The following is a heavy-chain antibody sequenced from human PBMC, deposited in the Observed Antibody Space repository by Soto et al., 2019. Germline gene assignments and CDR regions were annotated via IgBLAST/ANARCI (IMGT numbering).Heavy chain of an antibody. CDR1: GDSVSSNSAA. D-gene: IGHD1-26*01. CDR2: TYYRSKWYN. J-gene: IGHJ4*02. V-gene: IGHV6-1*01. Sequence: PSQTLSLTCAISGDSVSSNSAAWNWIRHSPSRGLEWLGRTYYRSKWYNEYAVSVKSRITIKQDTSKNQFSLQLNSVIPEDTAVYYFAGMQDGALAYWGQGSLVTVSS. CDR3: AGMQDGALAY.